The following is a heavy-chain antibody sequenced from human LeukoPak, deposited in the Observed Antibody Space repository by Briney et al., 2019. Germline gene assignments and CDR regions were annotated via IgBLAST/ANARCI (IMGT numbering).Heavy chain of an antibody. CDR1: GFTFCSYE. CDR3: AELGITMIGGV. Sequence: GGSLRLSCAASGFTFCSYEMNWVRQAPGKGLEWVSYISSSGTMYYADSVKGRFTISRDNAKNSLYLQMNSLRAEDTAVYYCAELGITMIGGVWGKGTTVTISS. V-gene: IGHV3-48*03. D-gene: IGHD3-10*02. J-gene: IGHJ6*04. CDR2: ISSSGTM.